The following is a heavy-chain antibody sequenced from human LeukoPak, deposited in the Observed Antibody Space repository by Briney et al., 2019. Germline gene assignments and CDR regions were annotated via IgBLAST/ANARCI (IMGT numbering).Heavy chain of an antibody. Sequence: GGSLRLSCAASGFTFNSYAMNWVRQAPGKGLEWVSAISSSGTTTYYADSVKGRFTISRDNSKNTLYLQMNSLRAEDTAVYYCARVIAAAGTGEDYFDYWGQGTLVTVSS. CDR2: ISSSGTTT. CDR1: GFTFNSYA. V-gene: IGHV3-23*01. D-gene: IGHD6-13*01. CDR3: ARVIAAAGTGEDYFDY. J-gene: IGHJ4*02.